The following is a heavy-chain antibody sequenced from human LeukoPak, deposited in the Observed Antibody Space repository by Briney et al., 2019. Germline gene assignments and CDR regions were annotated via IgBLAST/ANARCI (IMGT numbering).Heavy chain of an antibody. D-gene: IGHD6-13*01. J-gene: IGHJ4*02. CDR3: STSPSFGSSWYQFNY. Sequence: GGSLRLSCAASGFTFSSYAMSWVRQAPGRGLEWVSAISGRDGRTYYTDSVKGRFTISRDNSRNTLYLQMNRLRAEDTAVYYCSTSPSFGSSWYQFNYWGQGTLVTVSS. CDR2: ISGRDGRT. V-gene: IGHV3-23*01. CDR1: GFTFSSYA.